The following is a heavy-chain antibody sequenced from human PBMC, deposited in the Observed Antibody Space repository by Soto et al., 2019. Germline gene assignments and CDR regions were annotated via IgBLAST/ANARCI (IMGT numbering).Heavy chain of an antibody. J-gene: IGHJ6*02. V-gene: IGHV1-2*02. CDR2: INPNSGGT. D-gene: IGHD2-2*01. CDR1: GYTFTGYY. CDR3: ARPPAAANPYYYYYYYGMDV. Sequence: ASVKVSCKASGYTFTGYYMHWVRQAPGQGLEWMGWINPNSGGTNYAQKFQGRVTMTRDTSISTAYMELSRLRSDDTAVYYCARPPAAANPYYYYYYYGMDVWGQGTTVTVSS.